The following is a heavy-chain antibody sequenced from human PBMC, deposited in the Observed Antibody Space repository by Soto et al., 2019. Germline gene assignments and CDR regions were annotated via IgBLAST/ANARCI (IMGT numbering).Heavy chain of an antibody. J-gene: IGHJ5*02. V-gene: IGHV3-23*01. D-gene: IGHD6-13*01. CDR3: AKDGGDAFQRQLANWFDP. CDR2: ISGSGGST. Sequence: SLRLSCAASGFTFSSYAMSWVRQAPGKGLEWVSAISGSGGSTYYADSVKGRFTISRDNSKNTLYLQMNSLRAEDTAVYYCAKDGGDAFQRQLANWFDPWGQGTLVTVSS. CDR1: GFTFSSYA.